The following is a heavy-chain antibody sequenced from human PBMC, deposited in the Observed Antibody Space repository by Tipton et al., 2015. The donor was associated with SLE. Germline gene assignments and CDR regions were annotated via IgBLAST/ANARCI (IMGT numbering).Heavy chain of an antibody. CDR2: TFSSAIT. V-gene: IGHV4-39*07. J-gene: IGHJ4*02. CDR3: ARPRSGSSAPFDY. Sequence: TLSLTCTVSGGSIRSSSYYWGWIRQSPGKGLEWIGVTFSSAITYYNPSLRSRSTISIDTSKNQFSLHLTSVTAADTAVYYCARPRSGSSAPFDYWGQGTLVTVSS. CDR1: GGSIRSSSYY. D-gene: IGHD6-6*01.